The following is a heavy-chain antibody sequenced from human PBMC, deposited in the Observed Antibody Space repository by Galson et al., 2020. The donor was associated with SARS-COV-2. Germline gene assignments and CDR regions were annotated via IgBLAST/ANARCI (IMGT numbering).Heavy chain of an antibody. Sequence: SGPTLMKPTATLTLTCTISGFPLSNPRLGVSWIRQPPGKALEWNEHISSYGKNSYTTSLRRRLTVSKDTSKSQVVLTMANVGPADTATYYCVRTRPTRWESSVESFDVWGLGTMVTVSS. CDR1: GFPLSNPRLG. CDR2: ISSYGKN. J-gene: IGHJ3*01. CDR3: VRTRPTRWESSVESFDV. V-gene: IGHV2-26*03. D-gene: IGHD1-26*01.